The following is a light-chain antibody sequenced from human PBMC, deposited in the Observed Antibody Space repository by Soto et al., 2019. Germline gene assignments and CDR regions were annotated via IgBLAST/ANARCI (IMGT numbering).Light chain of an antibody. V-gene: IGKV3D-15*01. Sequence: EIVFTQSPATLSLSPGERATLSCRASQSVSSYLAWYQQKSGQGPRLLIYDASTRATGIPARFSGSGSGTEFTLTISSLQSEDFAVYYCQQYNNWPPWTFGQGTKVDI. CDR3: QQYNNWPPWT. CDR2: DAS. J-gene: IGKJ1*01. CDR1: QSVSSY.